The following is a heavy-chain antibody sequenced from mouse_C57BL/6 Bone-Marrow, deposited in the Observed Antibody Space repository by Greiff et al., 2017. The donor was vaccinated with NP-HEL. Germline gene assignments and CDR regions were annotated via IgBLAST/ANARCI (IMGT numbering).Heavy chain of an antibody. Sequence: DVHLVESGGGLVKPGGSLKLSCAASGFTFSSYAMSWVRQTPEKRLEWVATISDGGSYTYYPANVQGRFTISRANAKHNLYLQMRQLKSEDTAMYYCARDGYGYDEFAYWGQGTLVTVSA. J-gene: IGHJ3*01. V-gene: IGHV5-4*01. CDR3: ARDGYGYDEFAY. D-gene: IGHD2-2*01. CDR1: GFTFSSYA. CDR2: ISDGGSYT.